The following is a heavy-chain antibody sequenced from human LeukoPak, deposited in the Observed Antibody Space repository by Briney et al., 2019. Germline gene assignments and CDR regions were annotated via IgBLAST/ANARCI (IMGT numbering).Heavy chain of an antibody. CDR2: ISYDGSNK. J-gene: IGHJ4*02. D-gene: IGHD6-13*01. CDR1: GFTVTVSRNN. V-gene: IGHV3-30-3*01. Sequence: GGSLRLSCIASGFTVTVSRNNMNWVRQAPGKGLEWVAVISYDGSNKYYADSVKGRFTISRDNSKNTLYLQMNSLRAEDTAVYYCAFALAAAGLDYWGQGTLVTVSS. CDR3: AFALAAAGLDY.